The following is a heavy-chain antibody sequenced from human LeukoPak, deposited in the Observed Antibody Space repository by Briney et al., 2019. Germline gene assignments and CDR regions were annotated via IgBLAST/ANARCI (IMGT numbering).Heavy chain of an antibody. CDR2: ISNSDGNT. Sequence: PGGSLRLSCAASGFTFSSYAMSWVRQAPGKGLEWVSTISNSDGNTYYADSVKGRFTISRDNSKNTLYLQMNSLTAEDTAIYYCAKATGTLGNWGQGTMVTVSS. J-gene: IGHJ4*02. V-gene: IGHV3-23*01. CDR3: AKATGTLGN. D-gene: IGHD1-1*01. CDR1: GFTFSSYA.